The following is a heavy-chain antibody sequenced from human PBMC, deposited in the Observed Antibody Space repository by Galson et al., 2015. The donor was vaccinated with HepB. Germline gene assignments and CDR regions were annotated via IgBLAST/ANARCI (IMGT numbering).Heavy chain of an antibody. D-gene: IGHD2-2*02. CDR2: INPNSGNT. Sequence: SVKVSCKASGYTFTGYYMHWVRQAPGQGLEWMGWINPNSGNTNYAQKLQGRVTMTTDTSASTAYMELRSLRSDDTAVYYCARDLCSSTSCYIPRWFDPWGQGTLVTVSS. CDR3: ARDLCSSTSCYIPRWFDP. CDR1: GYTFTGYY. V-gene: IGHV1-18*04. J-gene: IGHJ5*02.